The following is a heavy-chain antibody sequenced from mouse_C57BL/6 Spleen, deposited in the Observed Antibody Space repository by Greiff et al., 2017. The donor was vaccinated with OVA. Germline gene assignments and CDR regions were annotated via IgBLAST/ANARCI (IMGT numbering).Heavy chain of an antibody. J-gene: IGHJ4*01. CDR2: IYPGGGDT. Sequence: VKLKESGADLVKPGASVQISCTASGYAFSSYWMNWVKQRPGKGLAWIGLIYPGGGDTNYHGMLKGTATLTADKTASTAYMQLSSLTSEDSAIYFCARYGLFDAMDYWGQGTPVTVSA. CDR3: ARYGLFDAMDY. CDR1: GYAFSSYW. V-gene: IGHV1-80*01. D-gene: IGHD1-1*01.